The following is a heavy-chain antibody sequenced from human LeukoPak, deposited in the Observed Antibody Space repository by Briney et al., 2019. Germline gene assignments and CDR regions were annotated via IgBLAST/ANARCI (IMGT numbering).Heavy chain of an antibody. V-gene: IGHV3-7*02. CDR2: INHDGSDK. CDR1: GFTFSTYW. J-gene: IGHJ4*02. CDR3: ARYVDSKCYFDY. D-gene: IGHD5-12*01. Sequence: GGSLRLSCAASGFTFSTYWMSWVRQAPGKGLEWVANINHDGSDKNYVDSVKGRFTISRDNAKNSLYLQMNSLRAEDTAVYFCARYVDSKCYFDYWGQGTLVTVSS.